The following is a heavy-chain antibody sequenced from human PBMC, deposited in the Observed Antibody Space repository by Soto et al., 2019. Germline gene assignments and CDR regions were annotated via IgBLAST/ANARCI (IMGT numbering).Heavy chain of an antibody. CDR1: GFTFSSYA. Sequence: EVQLLESGGGLVQPGGSLRLSCAASGFTFSSYAMSWVRQAPGKGLEWVSAISGSGGSTYYADSVKGRFTISRDNSKNTLYLQMNSLRAEDTAVYYCAKRRSTIFGVVAVRGFDYWGQGTLVTVSS. CDR3: AKRRSTIFGVVAVRGFDY. CDR2: ISGSGGST. V-gene: IGHV3-23*01. D-gene: IGHD3-3*01. J-gene: IGHJ4*02.